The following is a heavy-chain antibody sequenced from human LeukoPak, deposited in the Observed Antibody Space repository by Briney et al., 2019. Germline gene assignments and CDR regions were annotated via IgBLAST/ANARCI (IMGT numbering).Heavy chain of an antibody. CDR3: ARGTVGTYYYDSSGYRYYFNY. Sequence: SVKVSCKASGGTFSSYAISWVRQAPGQGLEWMGRIIPILGIANYAQKFQGRVTITADKSTSTAYMELSSLRSEDTAVYYCARGTVGTYYYDSSGYRYYFNYWGQGTLVTVSS. CDR1: GGTFSSYA. CDR2: IIPILGIA. V-gene: IGHV1-69*04. J-gene: IGHJ4*02. D-gene: IGHD3-22*01.